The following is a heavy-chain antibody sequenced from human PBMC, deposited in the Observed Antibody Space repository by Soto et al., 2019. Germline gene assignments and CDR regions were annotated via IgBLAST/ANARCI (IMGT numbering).Heavy chain of an antibody. CDR2: ISPKSGGT. Sequence: ASVKFSCKASGYSFINYYMHWVRQAPGQGFECMGRISPKSGGTNYAQKFQGRVSLTWXTXXNXXXMXLXXLMXEXTAVYYCARPPGYISDWYYFDLWGQGTQVTVSS. CDR3: ARPPGYISDWYYFDL. CDR1: GYSFINYY. J-gene: IGHJ4*02. V-gene: IGHV1-2*02. D-gene: IGHD3-9*01.